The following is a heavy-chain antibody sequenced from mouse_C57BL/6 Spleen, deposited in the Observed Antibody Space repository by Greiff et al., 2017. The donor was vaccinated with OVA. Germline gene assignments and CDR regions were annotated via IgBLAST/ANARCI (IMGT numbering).Heavy chain of an antibody. Sequence: VQLQQSGAELVRPGASVKLSCTASGFNIKDDYMHWVKQRPEQGLEWIGWIDPENGDTAYASKFQGKATITADTSSNTAYLQLSSLTSEDTAVYYCTTGDYYGSSYVDYWGKGTTLTVSS. CDR1: GFNIKDDY. CDR3: TTGDYYGSSYVDY. D-gene: IGHD1-1*01. J-gene: IGHJ2*01. CDR2: IDPENGDT. V-gene: IGHV14-4*01.